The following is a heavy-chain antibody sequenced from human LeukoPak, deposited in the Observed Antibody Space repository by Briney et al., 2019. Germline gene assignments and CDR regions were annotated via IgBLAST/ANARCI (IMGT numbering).Heavy chain of an antibody. D-gene: IGHD3-3*02. CDR2: ISGSGGST. CDR1: GFTFSSYA. CDR3: AKASLSPETWFDP. Sequence: PGGSLRFSCAASGFTFSSYAMSWLRQAPGKGLEWVLAISGSGGSTYYADSVKGRFTNSRDNSKNTLYLQMNRLRAEDTDVYYCAKASLSPETWFDPWGQGTLVTVSS. V-gene: IGHV3-23*01. J-gene: IGHJ5*02.